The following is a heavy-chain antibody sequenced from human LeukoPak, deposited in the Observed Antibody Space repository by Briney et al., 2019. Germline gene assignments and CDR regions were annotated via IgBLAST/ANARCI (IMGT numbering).Heavy chain of an antibody. Sequence: SVKVSCKASGGTFSSYAIRWVRQAPGQGVEWMGRIIPILGIANYAQKFQGRVTITADKSTSTAYMELSSLKSEETAVYYCARGYYYDSCGQAFLEYFDVWGRGTLVTV. V-gene: IGHV1-69*04. D-gene: IGHD3-22*01. J-gene: IGHJ2*01. CDR1: GGTFSSYA. CDR2: IIPILGIA. CDR3: ARGYYYDSCGQAFLEYFDV.